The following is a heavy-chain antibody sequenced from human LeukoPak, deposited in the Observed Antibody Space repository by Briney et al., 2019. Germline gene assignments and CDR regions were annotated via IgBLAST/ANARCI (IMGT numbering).Heavy chain of an antibody. V-gene: IGHV3-48*01. CDR1: GFAFTTYS. CDR2: INSDSSFI. CDR3: ARDVGSDAFDI. D-gene: IGHD2-15*01. J-gene: IGHJ3*02. Sequence: GGSLRLSCAASGFAFTTYSINWVRQAPGKGLEWVSYINSDSSFISYADSVKGRFTISRDNAKNSLYLQMNSLRAEDTAVYYCARDVGSDAFDIWGQGTMVTVSS.